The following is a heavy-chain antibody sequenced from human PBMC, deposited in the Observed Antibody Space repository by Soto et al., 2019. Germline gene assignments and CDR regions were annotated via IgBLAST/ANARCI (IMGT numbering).Heavy chain of an antibody. CDR1: GGSISTVDYW. CDR2: IYDGGRT. J-gene: IGHJ4*02. Sequence: QVQLQESGPGLVKPSQTLSLTCTVSGGSISTVDYWWSWIRQSPDMGLEWIGHIYDGGRTYNNPSLESRVPMSVDTSKSQLSLTLSSVSAADTAVYYCVRGPSGDKVDSWGQGTLVTVSS. CDR3: VRGPSGDKVDS. V-gene: IGHV4-30-4*01. D-gene: IGHD7-27*01.